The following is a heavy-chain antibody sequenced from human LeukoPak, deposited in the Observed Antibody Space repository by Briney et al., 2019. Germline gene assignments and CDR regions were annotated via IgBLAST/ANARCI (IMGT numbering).Heavy chain of an antibody. CDR1: GFTFSSYS. CDR2: ISSSSSYI. Sequence: GGSLRLSCAASGFTFSSYSMNCVRQAPGKGLEWVSSISSSSSYIYYADSVKGRFTISRDNAKNSLYLQMNSLRAEDTAVYYCARVFGSGSYFDAFDIWGQGTMVTVSS. CDR3: ARVFGSGSYFDAFDI. D-gene: IGHD3-10*01. V-gene: IGHV3-21*01. J-gene: IGHJ3*02.